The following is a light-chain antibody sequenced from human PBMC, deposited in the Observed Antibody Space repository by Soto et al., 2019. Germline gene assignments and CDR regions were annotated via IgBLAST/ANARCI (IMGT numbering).Light chain of an antibody. V-gene: IGKV3-11*01. CDR2: DAS. CDR3: QQRSNWPWT. Sequence: EIVLTQSPPTLSLSPGERATLSCRASQSVSSYLAWCQQKPGQAPRLLIYDASNRATGIPARFSGSGSGTDFTLTISSLEPEDFAVYYCQQRSNWPWTFGQGTKVEIK. J-gene: IGKJ1*01. CDR1: QSVSSY.